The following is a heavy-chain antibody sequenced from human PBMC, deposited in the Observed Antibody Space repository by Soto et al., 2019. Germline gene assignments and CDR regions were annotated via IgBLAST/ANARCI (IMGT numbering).Heavy chain of an antibody. D-gene: IGHD6-6*01. CDR3: ARTGGGMAARPLEY. CDR2: ISAYKGNK. J-gene: IGHJ4*02. CDR1: GYMFTTYG. Sequence: QVQLVQSGGEVKKPGASVEVSCRTSGYMFTTYGMSWVRQAPGQGLEWMAWISAYKGNKKYAQKCQGRVPMSTDTSTSTVSMELRNLTSDDTATYFCARTGGGMAARPLEYWGQGTLVTVSS. V-gene: IGHV1-18*04.